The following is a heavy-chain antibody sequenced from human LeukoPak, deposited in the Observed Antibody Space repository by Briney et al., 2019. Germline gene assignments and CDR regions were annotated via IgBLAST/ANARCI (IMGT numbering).Heavy chain of an antibody. CDR2: INSDGRWT. Sequence: GGSLTLSCAASGNYRMHLVRQAPGKGLVGVSDINSDGRWTSYADSVKRRFTISKDNAKNTVYLQMNNLRAEDTAVYYCGSFYETYWGRGTLVTVSS. CDR3: GSFYETY. CDR1: GNYR. J-gene: IGHJ4*02. D-gene: IGHD2-15*01. V-gene: IGHV3-74*01.